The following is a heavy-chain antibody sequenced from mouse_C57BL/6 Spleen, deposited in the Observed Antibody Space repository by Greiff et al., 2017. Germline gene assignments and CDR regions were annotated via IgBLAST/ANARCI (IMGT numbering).Heavy chain of an antibody. CDR3: ALSYYYGSSYKDY. CDR1: GYAFSSSW. V-gene: IGHV1-82*01. D-gene: IGHD1-1*01. CDR2: IYPGDGDT. Sequence: VQLQQSGPELVKPGASVKISCKASGYAFSSSWMNWVKQRPGKGLEWIGRIYPGDGDTNYNGKFKGKATLTADKSASTAYMQLSSLTSEDSAVYFGALSYYYGSSYKDYWGQGTTLTVSS. J-gene: IGHJ2*01.